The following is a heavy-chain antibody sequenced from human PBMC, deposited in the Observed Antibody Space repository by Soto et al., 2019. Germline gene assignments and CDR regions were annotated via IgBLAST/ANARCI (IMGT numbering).Heavy chain of an antibody. Sequence: QLQLQESGPGLVKPSDTLSLTCTVSGGSISSSSYYWGWIRQPPGKGLEWIGSIYYSGSTYYNPSLKSRVTISVDTSKNQFSLKLSSVTAADTAVYYCARHRKDRSGWYGEEGYFDYWGQGSLVTVSS. CDR3: ARHRKDRSGWYGEEGYFDY. V-gene: IGHV4-39*01. D-gene: IGHD6-19*01. CDR1: GGSISSSSYY. J-gene: IGHJ4*02. CDR2: IYYSGST.